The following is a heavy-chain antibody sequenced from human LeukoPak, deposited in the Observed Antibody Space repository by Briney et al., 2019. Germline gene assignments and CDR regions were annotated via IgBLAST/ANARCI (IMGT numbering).Heavy chain of an antibody. CDR1: GFTFSSYG. J-gene: IGHJ4*02. D-gene: IGHD3-22*01. CDR3: VRGYYYDSSDYGPFGAY. CDR2: IWYDGSNK. Sequence: PGGSLRLSCAASGFTFSSYGMHWVRQAPGKGLEWVAVIWYDGSNKYYADSVKGRFTISRDNAKNTLYLQMNSLRAEDTAVYYCVRGYYYDSSDYGPFGAYWGQGTLVTVSS. V-gene: IGHV3-33*01.